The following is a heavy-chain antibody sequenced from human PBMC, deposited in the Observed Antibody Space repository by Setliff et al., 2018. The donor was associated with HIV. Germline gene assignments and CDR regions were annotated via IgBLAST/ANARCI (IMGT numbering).Heavy chain of an antibody. V-gene: IGHV3-30*02. CDR1: GFIFSSYA. J-gene: IGHJ4*02. CDR2: VRYDESNK. D-gene: IGHD1-1*01. Sequence: GWSLRLSCAASGFIFSSYAMHWVRQAPGKGLEWVACVRYDESNKYYAESVKDRFTISRDNSKNMVYLQMNSLRAEDTALYYCAKVKVPTTDLYFLDYWGQGTPVTVSS. CDR3: AKVKVPTTDLYFLDY.